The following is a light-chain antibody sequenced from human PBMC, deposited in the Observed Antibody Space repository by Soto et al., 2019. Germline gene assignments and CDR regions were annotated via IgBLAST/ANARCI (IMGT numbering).Light chain of an antibody. J-gene: IGKJ2*01. Sequence: DIVMTQSPDSLAVSLGERATINCKSSQSVLYNSNNKNYLAWYQQKPGQPPKLLIYWASTRESGVPDRFSGSGYGTDFTLTISSLQAEDVAVYYCQQYYSTPRTFGQGTKLEIK. CDR1: QSVLYNSNNKNY. CDR2: WAS. V-gene: IGKV4-1*01. CDR3: QQYYSTPRT.